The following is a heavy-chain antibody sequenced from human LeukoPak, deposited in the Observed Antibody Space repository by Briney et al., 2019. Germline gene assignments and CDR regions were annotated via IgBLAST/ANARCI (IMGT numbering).Heavy chain of an antibody. D-gene: IGHD3-9*01. CDR2: ISAYNGNT. Sequence: GASVKVSCKASGYTFTSYGISWVRQAPGQGLEWMGWISAYNGNTNYAQKLQGRVTMTTDTSTGTAYTELRSLRSDDTAVYYCARVPRYYDILIGYDPTNWFDPWGQGTLVPVSS. J-gene: IGHJ5*02. CDR1: GYTFTSYG. V-gene: IGHV1-18*01. CDR3: ARVPRYYDILIGYDPTNWFDP.